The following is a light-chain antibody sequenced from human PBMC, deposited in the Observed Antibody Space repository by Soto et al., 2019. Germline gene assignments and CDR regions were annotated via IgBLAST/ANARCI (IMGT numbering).Light chain of an antibody. CDR3: QQYDILPPFT. CDR2: AAS. CDR1: KDIGDY. Sequence: DIQMTQFPSSLSASMGDRVTITCQPSKDIGDYLNWYRQKPGKAPKLLIYAASNLEPGVPSRFRGSGSGTEFSLTITSLQPEDIATYYCQQYDILPPFTFGPGTKVDIK. V-gene: IGKV1-33*01. J-gene: IGKJ3*01.